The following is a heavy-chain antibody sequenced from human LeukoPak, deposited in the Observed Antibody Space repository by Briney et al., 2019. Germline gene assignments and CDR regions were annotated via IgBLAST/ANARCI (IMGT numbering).Heavy chain of an antibody. J-gene: IGHJ4*02. CDR2: INHSGST. Sequence: PSETLSLTCAVYGGSFSGYYWSWIRQPPGKGLEWIGEINHSGSTNYNPSLKSRVTISVDTSKNQFSLKLSSVTAADTAVYYCASGLYSSSWPLDYWGQGTLVTVSS. CDR3: ASGLYSSSWPLDY. CDR1: GGSFSGYY. D-gene: IGHD6-13*01. V-gene: IGHV4-34*01.